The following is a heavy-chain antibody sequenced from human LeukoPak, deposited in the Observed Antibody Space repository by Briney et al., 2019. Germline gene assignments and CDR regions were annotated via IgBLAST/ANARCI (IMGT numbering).Heavy chain of an antibody. CDR1: GFTFSSYW. CDR2: IKKDGSEK. Sequence: GGSLRLSCAASGFTFSSYWMSWVRQAPGKGLEWVAKIKKDGSEKYYVDSVKGRFTISRDNAKTSLSLQMNSLSPEDTAVYYCTRHLSGVTGYTYGRGIDYWGQGTLVTVSS. D-gene: IGHD5-18*01. CDR3: TRHLSGVTGYTYGRGIDY. J-gene: IGHJ4*02. V-gene: IGHV3-7*01.